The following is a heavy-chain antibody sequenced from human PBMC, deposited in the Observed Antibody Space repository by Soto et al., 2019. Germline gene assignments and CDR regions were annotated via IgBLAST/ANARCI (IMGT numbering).Heavy chain of an antibody. CDR1: GDTFSSYA. V-gene: IGHV1-69*01. J-gene: IGHJ4*02. D-gene: IGHD3-22*01. CDR3: ARVGPAHYYDSSGYYSPLDY. CDR2: IIPMFGTA. Sequence: QVQLVQSGAEVKKPGSSVKVSCKASGDTFSSYAINWVRQAPGQGLEWMGGIIPMFGTANYAQKFKGRVTITAGESTSTVYIELSSLRSEDTAVYYCARVGPAHYYDSSGYYSPLDYWGQGSLLTVSS.